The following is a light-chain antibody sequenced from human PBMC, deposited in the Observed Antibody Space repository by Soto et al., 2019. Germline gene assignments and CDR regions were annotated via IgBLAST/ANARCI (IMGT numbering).Light chain of an antibody. CDR1: QSVSSSY. Sequence: EIVLTQSPGTLSLSPGERATLSCRASQSVSSSYLAWYQQKPVQAPRLVIYGASSRATGIPDRFSGRGPGTDFTLPISRQEPEEFAVYYCQRYGSSQWMFGQGTKVE. CDR3: QRYGSSQWM. V-gene: IGKV3-20*01. CDR2: GAS. J-gene: IGKJ1*01.